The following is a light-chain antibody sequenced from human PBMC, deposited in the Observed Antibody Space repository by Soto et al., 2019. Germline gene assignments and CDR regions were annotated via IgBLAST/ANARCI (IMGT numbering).Light chain of an antibody. CDR1: SSDVGSYNR. J-gene: IGLJ1*01. CDR3: SSYTSSSTYV. V-gene: IGLV2-18*02. CDR2: EVS. Sequence: QSALTQPPSVFGSPGQSVTISCTVTSSDVGSYNRVSWYQQPPGTAPKLMIYEVSNRPSGVPDRFSGSKSGNTASLTISGLQAEDEADYYCSSYTSSSTYVFGTGTKVTVL.